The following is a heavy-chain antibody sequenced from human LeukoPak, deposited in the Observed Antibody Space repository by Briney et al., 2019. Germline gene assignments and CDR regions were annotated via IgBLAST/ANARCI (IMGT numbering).Heavy chain of an antibody. CDR1: GYTFTGYH. J-gene: IGHJ4*02. CDR2: INPNSGGT. D-gene: IGHD3-16*02. V-gene: IGHV1-2*02. Sequence: ASVKVSCKASGYTFTGYHMHWVRQAPGQGLEWMGWINPNSGGTNYAQKFQGRVTMTRDTSISTAYMELSRLRSDDTAVYYCARALGGLRLGELSTVNYWGQGTLVTVSS. CDR3: ARALGGLRLGELSTVNY.